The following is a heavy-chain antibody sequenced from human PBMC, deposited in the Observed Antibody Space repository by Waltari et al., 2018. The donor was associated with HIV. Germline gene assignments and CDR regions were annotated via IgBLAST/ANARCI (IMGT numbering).Heavy chain of an antibody. V-gene: IGHV4-61*02. CDR1: GGSISSGTYY. CDR2: IYTSGST. D-gene: IGHD6-13*01. J-gene: IGHJ6*02. Sequence: QVQLQESGPGLVKPSQTLSLTCPVPGGSISSGTYYWRWIRQPAGKGLEWIGSIYTSGSTNYNPSLKSRVTIAVDTAKNQFSRKRSSVTAADTAVYYCARASFRSWFRYGMDVWGQGTTVTVSS. CDR3: ARASFRSWFRYGMDV.